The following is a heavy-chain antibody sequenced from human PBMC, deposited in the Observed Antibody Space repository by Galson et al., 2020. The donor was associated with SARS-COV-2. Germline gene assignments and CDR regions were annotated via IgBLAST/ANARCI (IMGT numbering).Heavy chain of an antibody. D-gene: IGHD3-22*01. CDR2: ISYDGSTK. Sequence: GGSLRLSCAASGFTFSSYGMHWVRQAPGKGLEWVALISYDGSTKYYADSVKGRFTISRDNSKNTLYLQMNSLRAGDTAVYYCAKDLGTNYYDSSGHYYWGQGTLVTVSS. CDR3: AKDLGTNYYDSSGHYY. J-gene: IGHJ4*02. V-gene: IGHV3-30*18. CDR1: GFTFSSYG.